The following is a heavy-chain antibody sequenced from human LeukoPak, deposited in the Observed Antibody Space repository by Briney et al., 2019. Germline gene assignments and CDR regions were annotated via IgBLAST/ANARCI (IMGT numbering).Heavy chain of an antibody. Sequence: PGGSLRLSCAASGFTVNSNYMSWVRQAPGKGLEWVSVIYSGGRPYYADSVKGRFTISRDNSKNTLYLQMNTLRAEDTAVYYCARVWYGSGSLYYYYYYMDVWGKGTTVTISS. CDR1: GFTVNSNY. J-gene: IGHJ6*03. D-gene: IGHD3-10*01. V-gene: IGHV3-66*01. CDR3: ARVWYGSGSLYYYYYYMDV. CDR2: IYSGGRP.